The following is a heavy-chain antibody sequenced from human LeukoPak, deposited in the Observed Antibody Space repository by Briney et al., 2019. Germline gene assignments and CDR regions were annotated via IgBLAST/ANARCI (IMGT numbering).Heavy chain of an antibody. Sequence: GGSLRLSCAASGLTFSSYAMIGVGQAPGKGLEWVSAISGSGGSTYYADSVKGRFTISRDNSKNTLYLQMNSLRAQDTAVYYCAKVLAESVVVTPFDYWGQGTLVTVSS. D-gene: IGHD3-22*01. CDR2: ISGSGGST. V-gene: IGHV3-23*01. CDR1: GLTFSSYA. J-gene: IGHJ4*02. CDR3: AKVLAESVVVTPFDY.